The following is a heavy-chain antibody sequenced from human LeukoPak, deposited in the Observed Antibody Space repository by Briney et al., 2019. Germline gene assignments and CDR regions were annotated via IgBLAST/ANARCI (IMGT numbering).Heavy chain of an antibody. Sequence: NPGGCLRLSCAASGFTFSNAWMGWVRQAPGKGLEWVGRMKSKTDGGTTDYAAPVKGRFTISRDDSKNTLYLQMNSLKTEDTAVYYCTTDYYDSSGYYEDFYYMDVWGKGTTVTV. CDR3: TTDYYDSSGYYEDFYYMDV. CDR2: MKSKTDGGTT. CDR1: GFTFSNAW. V-gene: IGHV3-15*01. J-gene: IGHJ6*03. D-gene: IGHD3-22*01.